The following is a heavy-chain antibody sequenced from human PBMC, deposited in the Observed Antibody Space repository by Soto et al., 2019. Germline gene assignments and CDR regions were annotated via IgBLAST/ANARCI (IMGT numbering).Heavy chain of an antibody. CDR3: ARDITMIVVASNWFDP. CDR1: GYTFTSYG. J-gene: IGHJ5*02. CDR2: ISAYNGNT. Sequence: GASVKVSCKASGYTFTSYGISWVRQAPGQGLEWMGWISAYNGNTNYAQKLQGRVTMTTDTSTSTAYMELRSLRSDDTAVYYCARDITMIVVASNWFDPWGQGTLVTVS. D-gene: IGHD3-22*01. V-gene: IGHV1-18*04.